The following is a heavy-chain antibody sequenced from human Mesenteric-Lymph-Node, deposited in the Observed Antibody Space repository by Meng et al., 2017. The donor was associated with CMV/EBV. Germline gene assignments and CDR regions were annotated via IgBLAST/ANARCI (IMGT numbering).Heavy chain of an antibody. J-gene: IGHJ4*02. CDR2: ISSSGSTI. D-gene: IGHD3-16*01. V-gene: IGHV3-11*04. Sequence: GESLKISCAASGFTFSDYYMSWISQAPGKGLEWVSYISSSGSTIYYADSVKGRFTISRDNAKNSLYLQMNSLRAEDTAVYYCARGGVGGSSNYWGQGTLVTVSS. CDR3: ARGGVGGSSNY. CDR1: GFTFSDYY.